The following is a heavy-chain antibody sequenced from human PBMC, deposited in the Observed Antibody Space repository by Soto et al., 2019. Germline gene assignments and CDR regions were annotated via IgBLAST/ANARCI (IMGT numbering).Heavy chain of an antibody. D-gene: IGHD3-22*01. CDR1: GFTFSSYG. V-gene: IGHV3-33*01. J-gene: IGHJ3*02. CDR2: IWYDGSNK. CDR3: ARPLGAKYDSPLDI. Sequence: GGSLRLSCAASGFTFSSYGMHWVRQAPGKGLEWVAVIWYDGSNKYYADSVKGRFTISRDNSKNTLYLQMNSLRAEDTAVYYCARPLGAKYDSPLDIWGQGTMVTVSS.